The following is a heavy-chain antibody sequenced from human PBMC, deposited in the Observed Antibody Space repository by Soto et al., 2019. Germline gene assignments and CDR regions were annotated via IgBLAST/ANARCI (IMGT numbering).Heavy chain of an antibody. J-gene: IGHJ3*02. CDR2: IYYSGST. Sequence: PSETLSLTRTVSGGSISSYYWSWIRQPPGKGLEWIGYIYYSGSTNYNPALKSRVTISVDTSKNQFSLKLSSVTAADTAVYYCAGEVVDAFDIWGQGTMVTVSS. V-gene: IGHV4-59*01. CDR1: GGSISSYY. D-gene: IGHD2-15*01. CDR3: AGEVVDAFDI.